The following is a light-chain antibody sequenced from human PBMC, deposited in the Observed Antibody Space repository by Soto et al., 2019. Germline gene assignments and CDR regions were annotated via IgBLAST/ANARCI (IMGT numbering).Light chain of an antibody. J-gene: IGLJ2*01. CDR1: NSNIGSTS. CDR3: SAWDDSLNAVV. V-gene: IGLV1-44*01. CDR2: RDN. Sequence: QSVLTQPPSASGTPGQSVTISCSGSNSNIGSTSVNWYQQLPGTAPKLLIYRDNQRPSGVPDRFSGSKSGTAASLAIIVLQSEDEADYFCSAWDDSLNAVVFGGGTQLTVL.